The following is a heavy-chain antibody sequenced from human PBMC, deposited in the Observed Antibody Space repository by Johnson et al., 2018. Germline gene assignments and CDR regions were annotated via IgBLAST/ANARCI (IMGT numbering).Heavy chain of an antibody. CDR2: LSSDGSNK. CDR1: GFTFSSYA. Sequence: QVQLVQSGGGVVQPGRSLRLSCAASGFTFSSYAMHWVRQAPGKGLEWVAVLSSDGSNKYYADSVKGRFTTSRDNSKNTMYLKMNRLRAEDTAVYYCAGGGRAAAVGELVDYYYYMDVWGKGTTVTVSS. CDR3: AGGGRAAAVGELVDYYYYMDV. V-gene: IGHV3-30-3*01. D-gene: IGHD6-13*01. J-gene: IGHJ6*03.